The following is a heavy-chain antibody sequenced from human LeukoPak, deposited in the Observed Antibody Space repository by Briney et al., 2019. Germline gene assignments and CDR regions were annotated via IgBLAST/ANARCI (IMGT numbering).Heavy chain of an antibody. D-gene: IGHD2-21*01. V-gene: IGHV4-39*07. CDR1: GGSISSSSYY. J-gene: IGHJ3*02. Sequence: PSETLSLTCTVSGGSISSSSYYWGWIRQPPGKGLEWIGSIYYSGSTYYNPSLKSRVTISVDTSKNQFSLKLSSVTAADTAVYYCARARWRSISAAFDIWGQGTMVTVSS. CDR2: IYYSGST. CDR3: ARARWRSISAAFDI.